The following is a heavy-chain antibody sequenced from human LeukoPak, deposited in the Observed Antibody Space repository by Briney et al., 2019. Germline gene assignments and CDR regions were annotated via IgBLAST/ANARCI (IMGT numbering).Heavy chain of an antibody. Sequence: ASVKVSFKASGYTFTVYYMHWVRQAPGQGLEWMGWINPNSGGTNYAQKFQGRVTMTRDTSISTVYMELSSLRSEDTAVYYCAREVRHPTVTKFDYWGQGTLVTVSS. V-gene: IGHV1-2*02. D-gene: IGHD4-17*01. CDR2: INPNSGGT. CDR1: GYTFTVYY. J-gene: IGHJ4*02. CDR3: AREVRHPTVTKFDY.